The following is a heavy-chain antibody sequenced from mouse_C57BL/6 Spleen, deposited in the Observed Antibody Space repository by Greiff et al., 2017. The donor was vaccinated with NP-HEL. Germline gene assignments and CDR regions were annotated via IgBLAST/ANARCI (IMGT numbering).Heavy chain of an antibody. CDR3: AKGAWFAY. CDR2: INPNNGGT. V-gene: IGHV1-26*01. J-gene: IGHJ3*01. CDR1: GYTFTDYY. Sequence: VQLQQSGPELVKPGASVKISCKASGYTFTDYYMNWVKQSHGKSLEWIGDINPNNGGTSYNQKFKGKATLTVDKSSSTAYMELRSLTSEDSAVYDCAKGAWFAYWGQGTLVTVSA.